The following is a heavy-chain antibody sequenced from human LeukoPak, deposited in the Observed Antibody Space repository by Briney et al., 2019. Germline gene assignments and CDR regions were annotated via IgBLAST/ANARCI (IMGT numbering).Heavy chain of an antibody. D-gene: IGHD3-22*01. V-gene: IGHV3-30-3*01. CDR1: GFTFSSYA. CDR2: ISYDGSNK. CDR3: IRGIRDYYGVDY. Sequence: GGSLRLSCAASGFTFSSYAMHWVRQAPGKGLEWVAVISYDGSNKYYADSVKGRFTISRDNAKNTLYLQMNSLRAEDTAVYYCIRGIRDYYGVDYWGQGTLVTVSS. J-gene: IGHJ4*02.